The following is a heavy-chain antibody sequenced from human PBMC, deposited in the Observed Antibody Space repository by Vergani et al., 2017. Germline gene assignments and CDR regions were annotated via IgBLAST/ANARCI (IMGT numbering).Heavy chain of an antibody. D-gene: IGHD2-2*01. J-gene: IGHJ5*02. V-gene: IGHV1-18*01. CDR3: ARSIVVVPAAMFNGWFDP. Sequence: QVQLVQSGAEVKKPGASVKVSCKASGYTFTSYGISWVRQAPGQGLEWMGWISAYNGNTNYAQKLQSRVTMTTDTSTSTAYMELRSLRSDDTAVYYCARSIVVVPAAMFNGWFDPWGQGTLVTVSS. CDR1: GYTFTSYG. CDR2: ISAYNGNT.